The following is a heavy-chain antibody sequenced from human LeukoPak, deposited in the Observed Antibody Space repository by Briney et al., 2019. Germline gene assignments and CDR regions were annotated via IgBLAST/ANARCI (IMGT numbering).Heavy chain of an antibody. V-gene: IGHV3-23*01. CDR3: AEWTKWLLVLGPFDY. CDR1: GFTFSSYA. J-gene: IGHJ4*02. Sequence: GGSLRLSCAASGFTFSSYAMSWVRQAPGKGLEWVSAISGSGGSTYYADSVKGRFTIYRDNSKNTLYLQMNSRRAEDTAVYYCAEWTKWLLVLGPFDYWGQGTLVTVSS. CDR2: ISGSGGST. D-gene: IGHD3-22*01.